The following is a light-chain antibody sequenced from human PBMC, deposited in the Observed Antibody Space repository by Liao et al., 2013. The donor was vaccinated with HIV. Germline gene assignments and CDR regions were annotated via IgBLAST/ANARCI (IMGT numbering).Light chain of an antibody. CDR3: QAWDRNTAI. J-gene: IGLJ2*01. CDR1: KLGDKY. CDR2: QDS. V-gene: IGLV3-1*01. Sequence: SYELTQPPSVSVSPGQTASITCSGDKLGDKYAYWYQQKPGQSPVLVIYQDSRRPSGIPERFSGSNSGNTATLTISGTQPMDEADYYCQAWDRNTAIFGGGTKLTVL.